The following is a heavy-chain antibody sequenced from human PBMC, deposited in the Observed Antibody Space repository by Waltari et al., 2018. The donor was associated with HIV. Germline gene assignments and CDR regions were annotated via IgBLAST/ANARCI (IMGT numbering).Heavy chain of an antibody. CDR3: ARRSCNSSSCCTYFYYFAMDV. V-gene: IGHV1-18*04. J-gene: IGHJ6*02. D-gene: IGHD2-2*02. Sequence: QVQLMQSGPEVKKPGASVKVSCTASGYTFNNYGISWVRQAPGQGLEWMGWISAYNGNTKYAQKFQGRVTMTTDTSTRTAYMELRSLSSDDTAVYYCARRSCNSSSCCTYFYYFAMDVWGQGTTVTVSS. CDR1: GYTFNNYG. CDR2: ISAYNGNT.